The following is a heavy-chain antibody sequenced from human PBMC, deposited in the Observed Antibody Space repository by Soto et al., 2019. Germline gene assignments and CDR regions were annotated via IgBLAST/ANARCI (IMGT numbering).Heavy chain of an antibody. D-gene: IGHD1-26*01. Sequence: RGSLRLSCADSGFTFGSYAMSCVRKAPGKGLEWLSPISGSRGTKYHADCVKGRFTISRDNSKNTLYLQMDSLRAEDTAVYYCAKDRVVGHIGDRLDAWGQETLVTVSS. V-gene: IGHV3-23*01. CDR2: ISGSRGTK. CDR3: AKDRVVGHIGDRLDA. CDR1: GFTFGSYA. J-gene: IGHJ5*02.